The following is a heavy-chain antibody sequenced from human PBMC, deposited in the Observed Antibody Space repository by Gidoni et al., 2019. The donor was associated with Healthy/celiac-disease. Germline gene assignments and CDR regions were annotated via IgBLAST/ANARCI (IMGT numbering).Heavy chain of an antibody. CDR1: GGTFSSYA. CDR2: IIPILGTA. J-gene: IGHJ6*03. D-gene: IGHD1-26*01. V-gene: IGHV1-69*06. Sequence: QVQLVQSGAEVKQPGSSVQVYCKASGGTFSSYAISWVRQAPRQGLEWMGGIIPILGTANNAQKLQGRVTITADKSTSTAYMELSSLRSEDTAVYYCARDRVGATESYYMDVWGKGTTVTVSS. CDR3: ARDRVGATESYYMDV.